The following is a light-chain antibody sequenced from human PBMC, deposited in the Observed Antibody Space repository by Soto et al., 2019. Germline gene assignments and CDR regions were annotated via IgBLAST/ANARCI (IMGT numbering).Light chain of an antibody. J-gene: IGLJ1*01. CDR3: CAYAGSYG. CDR2: EGS. V-gene: IGLV2-23*01. Sequence: QSALAQPAAVSVSPGQSITISCTGTRSDVGSYNLVSWYQPHPGKAPKLMIYEGSKRPSGVSNRCSGSKYGNTASLTISGLQAEDEADYYCCAYAGSYGFGTGTKVTGL. CDR1: RSDVGSYNL.